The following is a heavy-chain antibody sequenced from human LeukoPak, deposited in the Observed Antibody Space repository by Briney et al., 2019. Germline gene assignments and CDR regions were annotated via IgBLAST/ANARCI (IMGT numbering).Heavy chain of an antibody. V-gene: IGHV5-51*01. Sequence: GESLKISCQGSGYSFTTYWIGWVRQMPGKGLEWMGIIYPGDSDTRYSPSFQGQVTISADKSISTAYLQWSSLKASDTAMYYCAITYYYDSSGSPFSLGGNYFDYWGQGTLVTVSS. J-gene: IGHJ4*02. CDR1: GYSFTTYW. D-gene: IGHD3-22*01. CDR2: IYPGDSDT. CDR3: AITYYYDSSGSPFSLGGNYFDY.